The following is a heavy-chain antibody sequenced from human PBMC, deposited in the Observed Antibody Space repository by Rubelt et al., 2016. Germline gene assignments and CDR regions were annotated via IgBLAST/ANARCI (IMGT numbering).Heavy chain of an antibody. CDR1: GGSISSYY. CDR2: IYYSGST. J-gene: IGHJ5*02. Sequence: QVQLQESGPGLVKPSETLSLTCTVSGGSISSYYWSWIRQPPGKGLEWIGYIYYSGSTSYNQSLKSRVTISVDTSKNQFSLKLTSVTAADTAVYYCARGGTTNWFDPWGQGTLVTVSS. V-gene: IGHV4-59*01. CDR3: ARGGTTNWFDP. D-gene: IGHD4-17*01.